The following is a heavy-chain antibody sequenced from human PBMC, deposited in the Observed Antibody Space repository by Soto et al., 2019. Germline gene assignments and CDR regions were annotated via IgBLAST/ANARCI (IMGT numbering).Heavy chain of an antibody. Sequence: GGSLRLSCAASGFTFSSYAMSCVRQAPGKGLEWVSAISGSGGSTYYADSVKGRFTISRDNSKNTLYLQMNSLRAEDTAVYYCATLGYCSSTSCLGAYYYYGMDVWGQGTTVTVSS. V-gene: IGHV3-23*01. J-gene: IGHJ6*02. D-gene: IGHD2-2*01. CDR3: ATLGYCSSTSCLGAYYYYGMDV. CDR1: GFTFSSYA. CDR2: ISGSGGST.